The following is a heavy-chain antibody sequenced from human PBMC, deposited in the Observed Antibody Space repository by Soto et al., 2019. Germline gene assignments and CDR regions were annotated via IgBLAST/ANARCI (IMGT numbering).Heavy chain of an antibody. CDR3: ARSRSGAVADSFDF. D-gene: IGHD3-10*01. Sequence: ASVKVSCKASGGTFSSYAISWVRQAPGQGLEWMGGIIPIFGTANYAQKFQGRVTITADESTSTAYLQMNSLRHEDAAVYYCARSRSGAVADSFDFWGQGTLVTVSS. CDR1: GGTFSSYA. J-gene: IGHJ4*02. CDR2: IIPIFGTA. V-gene: IGHV1-69*13.